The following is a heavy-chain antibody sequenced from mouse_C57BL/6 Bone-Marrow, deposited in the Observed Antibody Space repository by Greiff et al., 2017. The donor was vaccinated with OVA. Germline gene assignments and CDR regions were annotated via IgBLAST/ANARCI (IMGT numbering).Heavy chain of an antibody. V-gene: IGHV1-80*01. CDR2: IYPGDGDT. J-gene: IGHJ1*03. CDR1: GYAFSSYW. Sequence: VQLQQSGAELVKPGASVKLSCKASGYAFSSYWMNWVKQRPGKGLEWIGQIYPGDGDTNYNGTFKGKATLTADKSSSTAYMQLSSLTSEDSAVYYGASQGSSYGYWYLDDWGTGTTVTVSS. D-gene: IGHD1-1*01. CDR3: ASQGSSYGYWYLDD.